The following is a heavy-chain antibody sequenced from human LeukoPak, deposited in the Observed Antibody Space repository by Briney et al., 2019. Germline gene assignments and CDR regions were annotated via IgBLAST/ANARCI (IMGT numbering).Heavy chain of an antibody. V-gene: IGHV3-21*01. D-gene: IGHD3-22*01. J-gene: IGHJ4*02. CDR2: ISSSSSYI. CDR1: GFTFSSYS. CDR3: ARDRDSSGYYYLDY. Sequence: GGSLRLSCAASGFTFSSYSMNWVRQAPGKGLEWVSSISSSSSYIYYADSVKGRFTISRDNAKNSLYLQMNSLRAEDTAVYYCARDRDSSGYYYLDYWGQGTLVTVSS.